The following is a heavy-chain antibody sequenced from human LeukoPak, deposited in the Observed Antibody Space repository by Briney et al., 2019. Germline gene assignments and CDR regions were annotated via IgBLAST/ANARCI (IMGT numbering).Heavy chain of an antibody. D-gene: IGHD3-22*01. V-gene: IGHV3-53*01. J-gene: IGHJ4*02. CDR2: IYSGGST. CDR3: ARRGLYDCSGYDY. CDR1: GFTVSSNY. Sequence: GGSLRLSCAASGFTVSSNYMSWVRQAPGKGLEWVSIIYSGGSTFYADSVKGRFTISRDNAKNSLYLQISCLRAEDTAIYYCARRGLYDCSGYDYWGQGTLVTVSS.